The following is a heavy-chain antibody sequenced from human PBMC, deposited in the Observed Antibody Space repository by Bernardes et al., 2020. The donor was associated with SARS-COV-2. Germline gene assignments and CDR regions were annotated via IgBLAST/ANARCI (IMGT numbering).Heavy chain of an antibody. J-gene: IGHJ4*02. Sequence: GGSLRLSCAASGFTFSSYAMHWVRQAPGKGLEWVAVISYDGSNKYYADSVKGRFTISRDNSKNTLYLQMNSLRAEDTAVYYCARMISGSYQGAFDYWGQGTLVTVSS. CDR2: ISYDGSNK. V-gene: IGHV3-30-3*01. CDR1: GFTFSSYA. CDR3: ARMISGSYQGAFDY. D-gene: IGHD1-26*01.